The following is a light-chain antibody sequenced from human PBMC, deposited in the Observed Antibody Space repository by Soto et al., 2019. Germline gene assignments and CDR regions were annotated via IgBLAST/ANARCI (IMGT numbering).Light chain of an antibody. CDR3: MQALQTPRT. CDR2: LGS. Sequence: IVMTQSPLSLPVTPGEPASISCRSSQSILHSNGYNYLDWYLQKPGQSPQLLIYLGSNRASGVPDRFSGSGSGTDFTLNISRVEAEDVGVYYCMQALQTPRTFGQGTKVEIK. V-gene: IGKV2-28*01. J-gene: IGKJ1*01. CDR1: QSILHSNGYNY.